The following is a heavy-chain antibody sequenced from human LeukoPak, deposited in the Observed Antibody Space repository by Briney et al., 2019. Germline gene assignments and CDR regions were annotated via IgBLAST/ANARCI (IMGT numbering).Heavy chain of an antibody. V-gene: IGHV1-69*13. J-gene: IGHJ4*02. Sequence: GASVKVSCKASGGTFSSYAISWVRQAPGQGLEWMGGIIPIFGTANYAQKFQGRVTITADESTSTAYMELSSLRSEDTAVYYCARGGAQWELLDYYFDYWGQGTLVTVSS. D-gene: IGHD1-26*01. CDR2: IIPIFGTA. CDR3: ARGGAQWELLDYYFDY. CDR1: GGTFSSYA.